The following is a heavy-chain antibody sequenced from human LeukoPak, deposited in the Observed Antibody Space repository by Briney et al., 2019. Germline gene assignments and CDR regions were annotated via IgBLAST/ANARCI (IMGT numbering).Heavy chain of an antibody. J-gene: IGHJ3*02. V-gene: IGHV1-2*02. CDR2: MNPNSRGT. Sequence: ASVKVSCKASGYTFTNYYMHWVRQAPGQGLEWMGWMNPNSRGTSHAQKFQGRVTMTSDTSISTAYMELSRLRSDDTAVYYCARPQGPADAFDIWGQGTMVSVSS. CDR1: GYTFTNYY. CDR3: ARPQGPADAFDI.